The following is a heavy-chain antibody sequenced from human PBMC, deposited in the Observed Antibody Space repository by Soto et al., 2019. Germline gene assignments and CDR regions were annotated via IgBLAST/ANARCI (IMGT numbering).Heavy chain of an antibody. V-gene: IGHV1-3*01. Sequence: ASVKVSCKASGYTFTSYAMHWVRQAPGQRLEWMGWINAGNGNTKYSQKFQGRVTITRDTSASTAYMELSSLRSEDTAVYYCARDLPSTVTIDYWGQGTLVTVSS. CDR2: INAGNGNT. CDR3: ARDLPSTVTIDY. D-gene: IGHD4-17*01. CDR1: GYTFTSYA. J-gene: IGHJ4*02.